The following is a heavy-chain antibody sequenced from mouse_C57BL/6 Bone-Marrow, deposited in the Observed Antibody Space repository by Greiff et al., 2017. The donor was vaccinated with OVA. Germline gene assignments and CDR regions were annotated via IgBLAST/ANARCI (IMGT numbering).Heavy chain of an antibody. D-gene: IGHD4-1*01. Sequence: DVQLVESGGGLVKPGGSLKLSCAASGFTFSSYAMSWVRQTPEKRLEWVATISDGGSYTYYTDNVKGRFTISRDNAKNNLYLQMSDLKSEDTAMYYCARDSWDDDDYWGKGTTLTVSS. CDR1: GFTFSSYA. CDR3: ARDSWDDDDY. J-gene: IGHJ2*01. CDR2: ISDGGSYT. V-gene: IGHV5-4*01.